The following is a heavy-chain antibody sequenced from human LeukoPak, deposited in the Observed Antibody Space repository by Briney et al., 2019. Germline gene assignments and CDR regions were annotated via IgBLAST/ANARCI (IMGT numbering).Heavy chain of an antibody. J-gene: IGHJ4*02. CDR2: IIPIFGTA. V-gene: IGHV1-69*05. D-gene: IGHD4-17*01. Sequence: GASVKVSCKASGGTFSSYAISWVRQAPGQGLEWMGGIIPIFGTANYAQKFQGRVTITTDESTSTAYMELSSLRSEDTAVYYCATTSLPDYGDYLGYFDYWGQGTLVTVSS. CDR3: ATTSLPDYGDYLGYFDY. CDR1: GGTFSSYA.